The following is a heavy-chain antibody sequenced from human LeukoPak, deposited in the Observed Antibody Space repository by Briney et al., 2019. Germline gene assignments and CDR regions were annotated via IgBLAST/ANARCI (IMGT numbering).Heavy chain of an antibody. J-gene: IGHJ4*02. Sequence: GGSLRLSCAASGFTVSSNYMSWVRQAPGKGLEWVSVIYSGGSTYYADSVKGRFTISRDNSKNTLFLQMNSLRPEDTAVYYCAKGACGSGSCSFDYWGQGTLVTVSS. D-gene: IGHD3-10*01. CDR1: GFTVSSNY. CDR3: AKGACGSGSCSFDY. CDR2: IYSGGST. V-gene: IGHV3-53*01.